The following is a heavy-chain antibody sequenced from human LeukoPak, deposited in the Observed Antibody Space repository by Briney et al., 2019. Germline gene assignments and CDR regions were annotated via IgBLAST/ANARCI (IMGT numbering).Heavy chain of an antibody. V-gene: IGHV3-72*01. J-gene: IGHJ3*02. CDR1: GFTFTDHH. CDR2: IRNKTRSYRT. Sequence: PGGSLRLSCAASGFTFTDHHMDWVRQAPGKGLEWVGRIRNKTRSYRTEYVASVKGRFTISRDDSKNSLYLQMNSLKTEDAAIYYCVRHGGEGDESAFDIWGQGKLVTVSS. D-gene: IGHD3-16*01. CDR3: VRHGGEGDESAFDI.